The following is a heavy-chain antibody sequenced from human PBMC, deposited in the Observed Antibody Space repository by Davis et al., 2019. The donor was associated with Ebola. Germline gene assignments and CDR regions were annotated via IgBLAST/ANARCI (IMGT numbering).Heavy chain of an antibody. CDR3: ARAIAAPNWFDP. J-gene: IGHJ5*02. Sequence: ASVKVSCKASGYTFTNYPMHWVRQAPGQRLEWMGWINPGSDNTKYSQKFQGRVTITRDTSATTAYMELSNLRSEDTAVYYCARAIAAPNWFDPWGQGTLVTVSS. V-gene: IGHV1-3*01. CDR2: INPGSDNT. CDR1: GYTFTNYP. D-gene: IGHD6-13*01.